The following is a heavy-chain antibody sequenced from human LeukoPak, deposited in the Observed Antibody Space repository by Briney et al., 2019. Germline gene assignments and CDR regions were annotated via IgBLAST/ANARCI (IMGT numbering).Heavy chain of an antibody. CDR3: ARRSPPRGSSWYREWVNYYYGMDV. J-gene: IGHJ6*02. CDR1: GYTFTSYG. D-gene: IGHD6-13*01. Sequence: APVKVSCKASGYTFTSYGISWVRQAPGQGLEWMGWISAYNGNTNYAQKFQGRVTITADESTSTAYMELSSLRSEDTAVYYCARRSPPRGSSWYREWVNYYYGMDVWGQGTTVTVSS. V-gene: IGHV1-18*01. CDR2: ISAYNGNT.